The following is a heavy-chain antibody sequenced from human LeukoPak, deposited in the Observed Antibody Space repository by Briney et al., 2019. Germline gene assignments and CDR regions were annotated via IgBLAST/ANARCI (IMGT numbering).Heavy chain of an antibody. CDR3: ARPYCSSTSCNDAFDI. J-gene: IGHJ3*02. D-gene: IGHD2-2*01. CDR2: IYPGDSDT. V-gene: IGHV5-51*01. Sequence: GESLKISCKGSGYSFTSYWIGWVRQMPGKGLEWMGIIYPGDSDTRYSPSFQGQVTISADKSISTAYLQWSSLKASDTAMYYCARPYCSSTSCNDAFDIWGQGTMVTDSS. CDR1: GYSFTSYW.